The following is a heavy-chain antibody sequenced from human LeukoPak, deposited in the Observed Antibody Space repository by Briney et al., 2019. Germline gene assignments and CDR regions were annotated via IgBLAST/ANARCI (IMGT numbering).Heavy chain of an antibody. V-gene: IGHV3-7*04. CDR3: ARDPRTDAFDI. J-gene: IGHJ3*02. Sequence: GGSLRLSCAASGFTFSNYWMSWVRQASGKGLEWVANIRQDGSEKYYVDSVKGRFTISRDNAKNSLYLQMNSLRAEDTAVYFCARDPRTDAFDIWGQGTMVTVSS. CDR1: GFTFSNYW. CDR2: IRQDGSEK.